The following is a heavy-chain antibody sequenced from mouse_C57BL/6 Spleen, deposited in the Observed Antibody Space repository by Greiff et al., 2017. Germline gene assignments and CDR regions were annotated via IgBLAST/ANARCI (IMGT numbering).Heavy chain of an antibody. J-gene: IGHJ2*01. CDR3: ARDPYYGSRGGY. CDR1: GYTFTSYW. V-gene: IGHV1-55*01. CDR2: IYPGSGST. D-gene: IGHD1-1*01. Sequence: VQLQESGAELVKPGASVKMSCKASGYTFTSYWITWVKQRPGQGLEWIGDIYPGSGSTNYNEKFKSKATLTVDTSSSTAYMQLSSLTSEDSAVYYCARDPYYGSRGGYWGQGTTLTVSS.